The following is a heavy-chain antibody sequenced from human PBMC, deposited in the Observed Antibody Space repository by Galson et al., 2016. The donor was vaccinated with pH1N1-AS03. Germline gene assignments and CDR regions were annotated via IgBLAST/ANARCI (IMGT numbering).Heavy chain of an antibody. D-gene: IGHD5-24*01. V-gene: IGHV1-69*13. J-gene: IGHJ3*01. CDR3: ARDAPIAASSNLVRVFAFDV. Sequence: SVKVSCKASGGTFGNYAVSWVRLAPGQGLEWLGAIVPVFGTTNYAQPFQGRLTITADASTSTANMELSGLTSDDTAVYYCARDAPIAASSNLVRVFAFDVWGQGTMVSVSS. CDR1: GGTFGNYA. CDR2: IVPVFGTT.